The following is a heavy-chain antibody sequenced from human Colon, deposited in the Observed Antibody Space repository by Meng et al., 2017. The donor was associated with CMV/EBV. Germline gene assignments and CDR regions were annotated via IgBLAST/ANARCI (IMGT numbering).Heavy chain of an antibody. D-gene: IGHD2/OR15-2a*01. CDR1: GFSFTNYA. CDR3: ARGPGPRSNIYDS. V-gene: IGHV3-23*03. CDR2: AFPGLSTT. Sequence: GGSLRLSCEGTGFSFTNYAMAWVRQAPGRGPEWVSVAFPGLSTTYSADTVKGRFTISRDDSNNMLYLEMTSLRVEDTAIYYCARGPGPRSNIYDSWGQGTPVTVSS. J-gene: IGHJ4*02.